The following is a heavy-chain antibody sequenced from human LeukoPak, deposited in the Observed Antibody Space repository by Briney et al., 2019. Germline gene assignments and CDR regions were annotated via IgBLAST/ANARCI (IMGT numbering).Heavy chain of an antibody. Sequence: ASVKVSCKASGYTFTGYYIHWVRQAPGQGLEWMGWINPDSGGTNYAQKFQGRVTMTRDTSISTAYMELSRLRSDDTAVYYCARVRGGNSGGDYYYYMDVRGKGTTVTVSS. J-gene: IGHJ6*03. D-gene: IGHD4-23*01. V-gene: IGHV1-2*02. CDR1: GYTFTGYY. CDR2: INPDSGGT. CDR3: ARVRGGNSGGDYYYYMDV.